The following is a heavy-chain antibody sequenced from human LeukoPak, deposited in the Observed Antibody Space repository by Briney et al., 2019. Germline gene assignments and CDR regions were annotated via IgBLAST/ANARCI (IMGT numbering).Heavy chain of an antibody. J-gene: IGHJ5*02. CDR2: IYTSGST. Sequence: KTSETLSPTCTVSGGSISSGSYYWSWIRQPAGKGLEWIGRIYTSGSTNYNPSLKSRVTISVDTSKNQFSLKLSSVTAADTAVYYCARETVYYDFWSGYYTGWFDPWGQGTLVTVSS. CDR3: ARETVYYDFWSGYYTGWFDP. V-gene: IGHV4-61*02. CDR1: GGSISSGSYY. D-gene: IGHD3-3*01.